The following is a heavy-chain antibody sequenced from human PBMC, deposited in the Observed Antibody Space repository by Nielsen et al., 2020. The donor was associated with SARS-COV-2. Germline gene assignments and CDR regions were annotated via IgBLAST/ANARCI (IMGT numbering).Heavy chain of an antibody. CDR1: GFTFSNAW. J-gene: IGHJ4*02. V-gene: IGHV3-9*01. CDR3: AKPWGSGSYYDY. D-gene: IGHD3-16*01. CDR2: ISWNSGSI. Sequence: SLKISCAASGFTFSNAWMTWVRQAPGKGLEWVSGISWNSGSIGYADSVKGRFTISRDNAKNSLYLQMNSLRAEDTALYYCAKPWGSGSYYDYWGQGTLVTVSS.